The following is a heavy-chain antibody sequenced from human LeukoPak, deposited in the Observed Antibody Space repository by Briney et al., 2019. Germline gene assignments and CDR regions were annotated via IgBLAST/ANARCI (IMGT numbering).Heavy chain of an antibody. J-gene: IGHJ6*03. D-gene: IGHD3-3*01. V-gene: IGHV3-33*06. CDR3: ANPGGDLWRAYYNYMDA. CDR2: ILYDGSNK. Sequence: GGALRLSCEASGFTFSNYGMHWVRQAPGKGLEWVALILYDGSNKYYADSVKGRFAISRDNSKNTLYLQMNSPRAEDTAVYYCANPGGDLWRAYYNYMDAWGKGTTVIASS. CDR1: GFTFSNYG.